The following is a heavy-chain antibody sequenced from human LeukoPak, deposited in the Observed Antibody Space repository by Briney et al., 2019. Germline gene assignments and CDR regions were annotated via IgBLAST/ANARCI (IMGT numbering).Heavy chain of an antibody. CDR3: ARDSSWSLVH. CDR1: GVTFSRHL. Sequence: GGALRVSCVASGVTFSRHLMSWVCRAPGKGLGWGANIKEDGGEIYYVDSVKGRFTISRDNAKNSLYLQMNSLRAEDTAIYYCARDSSWSLVHWGQGTLVTVSS. V-gene: IGHV3-7*01. CDR2: IKEDGGEI. D-gene: IGHD2-8*01. J-gene: IGHJ4*02.